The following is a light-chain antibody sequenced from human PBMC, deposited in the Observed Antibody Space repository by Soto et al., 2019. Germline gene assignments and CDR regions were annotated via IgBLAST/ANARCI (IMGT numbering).Light chain of an antibody. J-gene: IGLJ3*02. CDR1: SGHSSYI. CDR2: LEGSGSY. V-gene: IGLV4-60*02. CDR3: ETWDRNTHTG. Sequence: QSVLTQSSSASASLGSSVKLTCTLSSGHSSYIIAWHQQQPGKAPRYLMKLEGSGSYNKGSGVPDRFSGSSSGADRYLTIANLQFEDEADYYCETWDRNTHTGFGGGTKLTVL.